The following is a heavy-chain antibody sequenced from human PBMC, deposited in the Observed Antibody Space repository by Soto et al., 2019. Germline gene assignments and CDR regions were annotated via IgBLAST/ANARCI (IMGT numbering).Heavy chain of an antibody. CDR2: IDSTGTYI. J-gene: IGHJ6*02. V-gene: IGHV3-21*01. CDR3: TRPGPYCSSARCPAYRYFAMDV. CDR1: GFTFSDYS. D-gene: IGHD2-2*01. Sequence: DVQLVESGGGLVKPGGSLRLSCAASGFTFSDYSMNWVRQAPGKGLEWVSSIDSTGTYINYADSVKGRFTISRDNAKNSWDRQINILRTEDTAVYYCTRPGPYCSSARCPAYRYFAMDVWGQGTTVTVSS.